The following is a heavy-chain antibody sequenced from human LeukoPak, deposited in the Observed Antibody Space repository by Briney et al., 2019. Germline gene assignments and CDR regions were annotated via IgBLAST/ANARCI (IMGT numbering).Heavy chain of an antibody. Sequence: GGSLRLSCAASGFTFSSYAMHWVRQAPGKGLEWVAVISYDGSNKYYADSVKGRFTISRDNSKNTLYLQMNSLRAEDTAVYYCARERADYFDYWGQGTLVTVSP. CDR2: ISYDGSNK. V-gene: IGHV3-30-3*01. D-gene: IGHD6-19*01. CDR1: GFTFSSYA. CDR3: ARERADYFDY. J-gene: IGHJ4*02.